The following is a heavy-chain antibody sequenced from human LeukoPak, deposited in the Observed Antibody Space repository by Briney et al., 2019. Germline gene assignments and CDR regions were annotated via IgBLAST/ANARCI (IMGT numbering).Heavy chain of an antibody. CDR2: ISSSSSYI. J-gene: IGHJ4*02. Sequence: GGSLRLSCAASGFTFSSYSMNWVRQAPGKGLEWVSSISSSSSYIYYADSVKGRFTISRDNAKNSLYLQMNSLGAEDTAVYYCAGGGVTTSFYFDYWGQGTLVTVSS. V-gene: IGHV3-21*01. CDR1: GFTFSSYS. CDR3: AGGGVTTSFYFDY. D-gene: IGHD4-11*01.